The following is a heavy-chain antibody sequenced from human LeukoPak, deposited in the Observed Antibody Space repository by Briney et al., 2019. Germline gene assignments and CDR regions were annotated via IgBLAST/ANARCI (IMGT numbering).Heavy chain of an antibody. J-gene: IGHJ4*02. CDR1: GGSIGSSSYY. Sequence: SETLSLTCTVSGGSIGSSSYYWGWIRQPPGKGLEWIGIIYYSGTTYYNPSLKSRVTISVDTSKNQFSLKLSSVTAADTAVYYCARGNWNDVVGYYFDYWGQGTLVTVSS. V-gene: IGHV4-39*07. CDR2: IYYSGTT. CDR3: ARGNWNDVVGYYFDY. D-gene: IGHD1-1*01.